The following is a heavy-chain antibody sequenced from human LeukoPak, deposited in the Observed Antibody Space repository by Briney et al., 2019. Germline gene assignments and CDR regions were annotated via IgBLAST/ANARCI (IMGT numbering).Heavy chain of an antibody. CDR3: AKDIRGSTSWYGLDY. J-gene: IGHJ4*02. CDR2: ISWDGGST. D-gene: IGHD2-2*01. Sequence: GGSLRLSCAASGFTFDDYAMHWVRQAPGKGLEWVSLISWDGGSTYYADSVKGRFTISRDNSKNSLFLQMNSLRPEDTALYYCAKDIRGSTSWYGLDYWGQGTLVTVSS. CDR1: GFTFDDYA. V-gene: IGHV3-43D*03.